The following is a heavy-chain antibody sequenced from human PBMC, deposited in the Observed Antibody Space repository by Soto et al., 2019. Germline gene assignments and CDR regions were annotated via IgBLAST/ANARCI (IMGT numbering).Heavy chain of an antibody. V-gene: IGHV4-30-4*01. Sequence: QVQLQESGPGLVKPSQPLSLTCTVSGGSISSGAYYWSWIRQPPGKGLEWIGYIYYSGSTSYNPSLKSRVTLSVDTSKNQFSLKLSSVTAADTAVYYCARWGSDCSGGICPPSHFDYWGQGTLVTVSS. CDR2: IYYSGST. J-gene: IGHJ4*02. CDR1: GGSISSGAYY. D-gene: IGHD2-15*01. CDR3: ARWGSDCSGGICPPSHFDY.